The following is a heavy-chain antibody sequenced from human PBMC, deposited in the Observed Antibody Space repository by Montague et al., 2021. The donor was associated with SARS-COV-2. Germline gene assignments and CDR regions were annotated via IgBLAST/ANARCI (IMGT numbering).Heavy chain of an antibody. CDR1: GFTFSTYP. Sequence: SLRLSCAASGFTFSTYPMHWVRQAPGKGLEWLVVISSDGSKKDYADSVKGRFTISRDNAKNSLYLQMNSLRAEDTAVYYCARDQPHYDILTGYYKDYYYMDVWGQGTTVTVSS. J-gene: IGHJ6*02. CDR2: ISSDGSKK. D-gene: IGHD3-9*01. V-gene: IGHV3-30*04. CDR3: ARDQPHYDILTGYYKDYYYMDV.